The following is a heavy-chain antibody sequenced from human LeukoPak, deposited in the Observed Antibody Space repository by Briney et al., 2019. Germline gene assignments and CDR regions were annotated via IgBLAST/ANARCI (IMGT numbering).Heavy chain of an antibody. CDR3: VKPRGIYLDFDY. V-gene: IGHV3-23*01. CDR2: IIGSGGYT. D-gene: IGHD1-26*01. J-gene: IGHJ4*02. CDR1: GFTFSSYA. Sequence: GGSLRLSCAASGFTFSSYAMSWVRQAPGKGLEWVSAIIGSGGYTYYADSVKGRFTISRDNSKNTLSLQMDSLRAEDTAVYYCVKPRGIYLDFDYWGQGTLVTVSS.